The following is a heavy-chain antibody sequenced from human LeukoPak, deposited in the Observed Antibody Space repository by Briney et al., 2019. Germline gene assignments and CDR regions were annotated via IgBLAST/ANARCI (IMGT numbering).Heavy chain of an antibody. V-gene: IGHV1-8*03. D-gene: IGHD2-2*01. CDR3: ARGSSYWSSTSCVDY. J-gene: IGHJ4*02. CDR1: GYTYTSYD. CDR2: MNPNSGNT. Sequence: ASVKVSCKASGYTYTSYDINWVRQATGQGLEWMGWMNPNSGNTGYAQKFQGRVTITRNTSISTAYMELSSLRSEDTAVYYCARGSSYWSSTSCVDYWGQGTLVTVSS.